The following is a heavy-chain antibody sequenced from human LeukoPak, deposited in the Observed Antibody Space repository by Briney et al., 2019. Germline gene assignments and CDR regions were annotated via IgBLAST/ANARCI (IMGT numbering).Heavy chain of an antibody. D-gene: IGHD3-22*01. CDR1: GYIFTTYW. Sequence: GDSLKISCQASGYIFTTYWIAWVRQMPGKGLEWMGIIYPGDSDTRYSPSFQGQVTISADKSISTAYLQWSSLKASDTAMYYCAVMTYDSSGYYNGYFDYWGQGTLVTVSS. CDR2: IYPGDSDT. CDR3: AVMTYDSSGYYNGYFDY. V-gene: IGHV5-51*01. J-gene: IGHJ4*02.